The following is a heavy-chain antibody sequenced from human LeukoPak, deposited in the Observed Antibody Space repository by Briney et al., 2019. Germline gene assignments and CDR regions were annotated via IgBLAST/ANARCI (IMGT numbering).Heavy chain of an antibody. CDR3: ARGNYYYGSGSYYNVPFDY. CDR2: INAGNGNT. V-gene: IGHV1-3*01. CDR1: GYTFTSYA. Sequence: GSVKVSCKASGYTFTSYAMHWVRQGPGQRLEWMGWINAGNGNTKYSQKFQGRVTITRDTSASTAYMELSNLRSEDTAVYYCARGNYYYGSGSYYNVPFDYWGQGTLVTVSS. D-gene: IGHD3-10*01. J-gene: IGHJ4*02.